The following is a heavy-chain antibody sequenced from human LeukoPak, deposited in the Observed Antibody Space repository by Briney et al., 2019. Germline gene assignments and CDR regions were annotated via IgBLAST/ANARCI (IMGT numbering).Heavy chain of an antibody. Sequence: SETLSLTCTVSGGSISSYYWSWIRQPPGKGLEWIGYIYYSGSTNYNPSLKSRVTISVDTSKNQFSLKLSSVTAADTAVYYCARHLTLITAGTSPDYWGQGTLVTVSS. V-gene: IGHV4-59*01. J-gene: IGHJ4*02. CDR1: GGSISSYY. D-gene: IGHD1/OR15-1a*01. CDR3: ARHLTLITAGTSPDY. CDR2: IYYSGST.